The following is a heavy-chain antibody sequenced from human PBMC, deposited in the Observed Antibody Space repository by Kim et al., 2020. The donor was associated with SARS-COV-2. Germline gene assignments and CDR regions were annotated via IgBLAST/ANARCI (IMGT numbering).Heavy chain of an antibody. D-gene: IGHD3-10*01. CDR2: TYYRSKWYN. CDR3: ARSHPIKLLWFGELRGALNI. Sequence: SQTLSLTCAISGDSVSSNSAAWNWIRQSPSRDLEWLGRTYYRSKWYNDYAVSVKSRITINPDTSKNQFSLQLNSVTPEDTAVYYCARSHPIKLLWFGELRGALNIWGKGTMSPFSS. CDR1: GDSVSSNSAA. V-gene: IGHV6-1*01. J-gene: IGHJ3*02.